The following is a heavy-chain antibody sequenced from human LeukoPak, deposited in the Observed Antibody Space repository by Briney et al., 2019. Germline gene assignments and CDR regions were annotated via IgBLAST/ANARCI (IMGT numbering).Heavy chain of an antibody. CDR1: GGSFSSSSFY. D-gene: IGHD6-25*01. CDR2: VYYSGST. CDR3: VRQVGYNSDCHYFDY. V-gene: IGHV4-39*07. Sequence: SETLPLTCTVSGGSFSSSSFYWAWIRQPPGKGLEWIGSVYYSGSTYYRPSLKSRVTISVDTSKPQFSLRLSSVTAADTAVYFCVRQVGYNSDCHYFDYWGQGTLVTVSS. J-gene: IGHJ4*02.